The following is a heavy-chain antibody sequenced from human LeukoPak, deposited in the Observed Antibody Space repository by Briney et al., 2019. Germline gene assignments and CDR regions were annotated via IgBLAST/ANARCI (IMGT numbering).Heavy chain of an antibody. V-gene: IGHV1-69*01. CDR2: IIPIFGTA. D-gene: IGHD2-2*01. CDR1: GGTFSSYA. Sequence: SVKVSCKASGGTFSSYAISWVRQAPGQGLGWMGGIIPIFGTANYAQKFQGRVTITADESTSTAYMELSSLRSEDTAVYYCARYQLLSNWFDPWGQGTLVTVSS. CDR3: ARYQLLSNWFDP. J-gene: IGHJ5*02.